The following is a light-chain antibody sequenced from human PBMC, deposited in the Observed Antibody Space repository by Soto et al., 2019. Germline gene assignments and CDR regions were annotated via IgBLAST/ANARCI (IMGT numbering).Light chain of an antibody. V-gene: IGKV3-20*01. Sequence: EIVLTQSPGTLSLSPGERATLSCRASQSVSSRYLAWYQQKPGQAPRLLIYGASSRATGIPDRFSGSGSGTDFTLTISTLEPEDFAVYSCQQYGSSPPYTFGQGNTLEIK. J-gene: IGKJ2*01. CDR2: GAS. CDR3: QQYGSSPPYT. CDR1: QSVSSRY.